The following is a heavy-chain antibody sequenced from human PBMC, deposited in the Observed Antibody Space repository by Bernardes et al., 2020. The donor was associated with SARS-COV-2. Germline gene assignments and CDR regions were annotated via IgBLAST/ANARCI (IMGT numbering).Heavy chain of an antibody. J-gene: IGHJ6*02. Sequence: SETLSLTCTVSGGPIGSHYWSWIRQSPGKGLEWIGSIYSSGNSYYNPSLQSRVRESVDTSKNQFSLRLSFVTAADTAVYYCAGSSCGIDCYIGGLRSWDYGMDVWGQGTTVTVSS. CDR2: IYSSGNS. CDR1: GGPIGSHY. D-gene: IGHD2-21*02. CDR3: AGSSCGIDCYIGGLRSWDYGMDV. V-gene: IGHV4-59*05.